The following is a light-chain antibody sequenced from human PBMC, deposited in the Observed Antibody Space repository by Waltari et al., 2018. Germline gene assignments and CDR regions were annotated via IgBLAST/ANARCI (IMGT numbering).Light chain of an antibody. CDR1: QDIRNN. CDR2: VAT. J-gene: IGKJ1*01. Sequence: DIQMTHSPSSLSASVGDTVTITCRASQDIRNNLDWFQQKPGRAPKRLIYVATSLQSGVPSRFSGSASGTEFTLTIVSLQPEDFATYFCLQHNSYPRAFGQGTRVEVK. CDR3: LQHNSYPRA. V-gene: IGKV1-17*01.